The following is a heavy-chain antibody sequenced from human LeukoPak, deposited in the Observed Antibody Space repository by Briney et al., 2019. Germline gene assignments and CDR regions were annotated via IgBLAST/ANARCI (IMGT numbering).Heavy chain of an antibody. V-gene: IGHV3-23*01. CDR2: ISGSGGST. D-gene: IGHD6-19*01. Sequence: GGSLRLSCAASGFTFSSYAMSWVRQAPGKGLEWVSAISGSGGSTYYADSVKGRFTISRDNSKNTLYLRMNSLRAEDTAVYYCAKDLDSSGWDAQKFDYWGQGTLVTVSS. CDR3: AKDLDSSGWDAQKFDY. CDR1: GFTFSSYA. J-gene: IGHJ4*02.